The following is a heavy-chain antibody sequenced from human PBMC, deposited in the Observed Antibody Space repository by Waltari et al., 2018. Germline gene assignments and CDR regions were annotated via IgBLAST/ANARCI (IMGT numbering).Heavy chain of an antibody. CDR3: AKPFYNWDDPLVS. V-gene: IGHV3-23*01. CDR2: ISFSDAT. CDR1: ASTFHTHA. Sequence: EVQLLESGGALVQAGGSLRLSCGISASTFHTHAINWVRRAPGTGLQGVAAISFSDATFHADSVKGRFTISRDTSKDTVYLQMNSLRADDTAVYYCAKPFYNWDDPLVSWGQGTPVTVSS. J-gene: IGHJ5*02. D-gene: IGHD1-20*01.